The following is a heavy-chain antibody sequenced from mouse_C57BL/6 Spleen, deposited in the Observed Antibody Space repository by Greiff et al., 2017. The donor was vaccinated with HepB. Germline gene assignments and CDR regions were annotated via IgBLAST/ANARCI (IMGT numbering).Heavy chain of an antibody. V-gene: IGHV1-64*01. CDR3: ARKGITTVVDWYFDV. J-gene: IGHJ1*03. Sequence: VKLQQPGAELVKPGASVKLSCKASGYTFTSYWMHWVKQRPGQGLEWIGMIHPNSGSTNYNEKFKSKATLTVDKSSSTAYMQLSSLTSEDSAVYYCARKGITTVVDWYFDVWGTGTTVTVSS. D-gene: IGHD1-1*01. CDR1: GYTFTSYW. CDR2: IHPNSGST.